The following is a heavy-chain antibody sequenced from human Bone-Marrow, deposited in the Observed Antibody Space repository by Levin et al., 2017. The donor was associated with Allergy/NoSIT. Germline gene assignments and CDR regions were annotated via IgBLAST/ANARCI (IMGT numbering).Heavy chain of an antibody. CDR2: INHSGST. J-gene: IGHJ4*02. CDR3: ASYYDSSGYHAIDY. CDR1: GGSFSGYY. D-gene: IGHD3-22*01. Sequence: PSETLSLTCAVYGGSFSGYYWSWIRQPPGKGLEWIGEINHSGSTNYNPSLKSRVTISVDTSKNQFSLKLSSVTAADTAVYYCASYYDSSGYHAIDYWGQGTLVTVSS. V-gene: IGHV4-34*01.